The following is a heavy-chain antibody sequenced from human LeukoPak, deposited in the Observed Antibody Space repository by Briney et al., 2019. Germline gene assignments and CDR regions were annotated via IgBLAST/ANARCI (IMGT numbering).Heavy chain of an antibody. Sequence: SETLSLTCTVSGGSISSGSYYWSWIRQPAGKGLEWIGRIYTSGSTNYNPSLKSRVTISVDTSKNQFSLKLSSVTAADTAVYYCARDTNEGNDYWGQGTLVTVSS. V-gene: IGHV4-61*02. CDR3: ARDTNEGNDY. CDR1: GGSISSGSYY. J-gene: IGHJ4*02. CDR2: IYTSGST. D-gene: IGHD4-23*01.